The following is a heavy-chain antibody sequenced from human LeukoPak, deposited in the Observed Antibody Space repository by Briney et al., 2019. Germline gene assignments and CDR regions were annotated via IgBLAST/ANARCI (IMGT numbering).Heavy chain of an antibody. V-gene: IGHV3-30*04. CDR3: ARDKLGRYYYYMDV. D-gene: IGHD7-27*01. CDR2: ISYDGSNK. Sequence: QPGGSLRLSCAPSGFTFSSYAIHGLREAPGRGLECVAFISYDGSNKFYADSVKGRFTIYRDNSKNTLYLQMNSLRAEDTAVYYCARDKLGRYYYYMDVWGKGTTVTVSS. J-gene: IGHJ6*03. CDR1: GFTFSSYA.